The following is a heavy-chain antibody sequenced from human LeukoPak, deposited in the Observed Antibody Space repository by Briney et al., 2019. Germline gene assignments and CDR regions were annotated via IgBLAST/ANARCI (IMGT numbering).Heavy chain of an antibody. V-gene: IGHV3-21*01. J-gene: IGHJ4*02. CDR2: ISSSSSYI. CDR1: GFTFSSYN. CDR3: ARVRVVTALGYSDY. D-gene: IGHD2-21*02. Sequence: GGSLRLSCAASGFTFSSYNMNWVRQAPGKGLEWVSSISSSSSYIYYADSVKGRFTISRDNAKSSPYLQMNSLRAEDTAVYYCARVRVVTALGYSDYWGQGTLVTVSS.